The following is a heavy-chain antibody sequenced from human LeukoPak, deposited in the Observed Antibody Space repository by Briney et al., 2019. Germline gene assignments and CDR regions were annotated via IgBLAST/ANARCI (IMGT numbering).Heavy chain of an antibody. CDR2: TNPNSGGT. CDR3: ARGGGRIAVAGKEERGNWFDP. CDR1: GYTFTGYY. J-gene: IGHJ5*02. Sequence: GASVKVSCKASGYTFTGYYMHWVRQAPGQGLEWMGWTNPNSGGTNYAQKFQGRVTMTRDTSISTAYMELSRLRSDDTAVYYCARGGGRIAVAGKEERGNWFDPWGQGTLVTVSS. V-gene: IGHV1-2*02. D-gene: IGHD6-13*01.